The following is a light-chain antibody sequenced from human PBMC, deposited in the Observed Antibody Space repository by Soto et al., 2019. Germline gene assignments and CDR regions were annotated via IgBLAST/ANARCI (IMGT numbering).Light chain of an antibody. J-gene: IGKJ2*01. Sequence: GDRVPITCRASQGIASHLAWYQQTPGKAPKFLIYAGSSLESGVPSRLSGSGFGTEFTLTISSLQPEDFATYYCQQVNTFPHTFGQGTKLEIK. CDR3: QQVNTFPHT. CDR2: AGS. V-gene: IGKV1-9*01. CDR1: QGIASH.